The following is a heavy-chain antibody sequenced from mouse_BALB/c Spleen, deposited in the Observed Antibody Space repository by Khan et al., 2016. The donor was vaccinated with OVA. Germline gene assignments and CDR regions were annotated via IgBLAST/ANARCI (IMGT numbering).Heavy chain of an antibody. V-gene: IGHV3-2*02. J-gene: IGHJ2*01. CDR1: GYSITSGYG. D-gene: IGHD1-2*01. CDR2: ISYSGST. CDR3: ARTARIKY. Sequence: EVELKQSGPGLVKPSQSLSLTCTVTGYSITSGYGWNWIRQFPGNKLEWMGYISYSGSTNYNPSLKSRISITRDTSKNQFFLQLNSVTTEDTATYYCARTARIKYWGQGTTLTVSS.